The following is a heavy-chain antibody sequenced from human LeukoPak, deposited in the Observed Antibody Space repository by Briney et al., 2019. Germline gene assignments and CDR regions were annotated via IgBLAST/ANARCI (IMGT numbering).Heavy chain of an antibody. CDR1: GFTFSSYS. CDR2: ISSSSSYI. V-gene: IGHV3-21*01. Sequence: GGSLRLSCAASGFTFSSYSMNRVRQAPGKGLEWVSSISSSSSYIYYADSVKGRFTISRDNAKNSLYLQMNSLRAEDTAVYYCARVSGWATDYWGQGTLVTVSS. J-gene: IGHJ4*02. D-gene: IGHD6-19*01. CDR3: ARVSGWATDY.